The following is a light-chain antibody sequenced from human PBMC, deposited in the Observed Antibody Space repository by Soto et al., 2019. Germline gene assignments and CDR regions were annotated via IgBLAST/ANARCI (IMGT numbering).Light chain of an antibody. V-gene: IGKV3-20*01. CDR3: QQFGSYPPT. J-gene: IGKJ4*01. Sequence: VLTQSPGTLSLSPGERATLSCRASQSVRNNYLAWYQQKPGQAPRLLIYDASNRATGIPDRFSGGGSGTDFTLTISRLEPEDFAVYYCQQFGSYPPTFGGGTKVDIK. CDR2: DAS. CDR1: QSVRNNY.